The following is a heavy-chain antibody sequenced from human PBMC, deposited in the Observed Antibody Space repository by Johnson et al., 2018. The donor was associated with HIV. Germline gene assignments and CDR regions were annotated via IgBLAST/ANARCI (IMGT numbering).Heavy chain of an antibody. CDR3: ARGSLTDDSFAD. CDR1: GFTFSRNA. CDR2: ISFDGTNK. Sequence: QVQLVESGGGVVQPGRSLGLSCTASGFTFSRNAMHWVRQAPCKGLEWVAVISFDGTNKHYGDSVRGRFTISRDNSKNTLSLQMNSLTTEDTAIYYCARGSLTDDSFADWGQGTMVLVSP. D-gene: IGHD2-8*01. V-gene: IGHV3-30*04. J-gene: IGHJ3*01.